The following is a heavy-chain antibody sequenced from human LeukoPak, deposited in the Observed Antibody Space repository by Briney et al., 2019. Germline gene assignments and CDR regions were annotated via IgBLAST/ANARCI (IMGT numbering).Heavy chain of an antibody. CDR3: ARVHSSGYYLTDC. V-gene: IGHV3-33*01. Sequence: PGGSLRLSCAAPGFTFSSYGMHWVRQAPGKGLEWVAVIWYDGSNKYYADSVKGRFTISRDNSKNTLYLQMNSLRAEDTAVYYCARVHSSGYYLTDCWGQGTLVTVSS. CDR1: GFTFSSYG. D-gene: IGHD3-22*01. J-gene: IGHJ4*02. CDR2: IWYDGSNK.